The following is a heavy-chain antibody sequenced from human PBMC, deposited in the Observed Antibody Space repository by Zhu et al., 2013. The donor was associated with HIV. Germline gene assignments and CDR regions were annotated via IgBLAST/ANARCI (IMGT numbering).Heavy chain of an antibody. Sequence: QVQRVQSGAEVKKPGSSVKVSCMSPGGTIDIYRISWVRQGPGQGLEWLGGLILPSGRTDYAQRFQGRVTITADESSSTIYLDLSSLRSEDTAVYFCAKDPGGAFDVWGQGTAVIVSS. J-gene: IGHJ3*01. CDR3: AKDPGGAFDV. V-gene: IGHV1-69*01. CDR1: GGTIDIYR. D-gene: IGHD3-16*01. CDR2: LILPSGRT.